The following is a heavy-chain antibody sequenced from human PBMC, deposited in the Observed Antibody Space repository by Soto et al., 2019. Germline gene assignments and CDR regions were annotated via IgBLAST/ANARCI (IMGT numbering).Heavy chain of an antibody. V-gene: IGHV1-46*01. Sequence: ASVEVSCKACGYTFTSYYMHWVRQAPGQGLEWMGIINPSGGSTSYAQKFQGRVTMTRDTSTSTAYMELSSLRSEDTAVYYCARVSGYYLPDYWGQGTLVTVSS. D-gene: IGHD5-12*01. CDR1: GYTFTSYY. J-gene: IGHJ4*02. CDR2: INPSGGST. CDR3: ARVSGYYLPDY.